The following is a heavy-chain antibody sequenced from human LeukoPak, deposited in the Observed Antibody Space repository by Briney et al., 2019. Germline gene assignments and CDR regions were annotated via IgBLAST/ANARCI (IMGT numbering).Heavy chain of an antibody. CDR2: IYSNGNT. Sequence: PSETLSLTCSVSGSSINSYYWSWIRQPPGKGLEWIGYIYSNGNTNYNPSLKSRVTISAEMSKNQFSLKLTSVTAADTAVYYCARREGVVTHFDYWGQGTLVTVSS. CDR3: ARREGVVTHFDY. D-gene: IGHD2-15*01. CDR1: GSSINSYY. J-gene: IGHJ4*02. V-gene: IGHV4-59*08.